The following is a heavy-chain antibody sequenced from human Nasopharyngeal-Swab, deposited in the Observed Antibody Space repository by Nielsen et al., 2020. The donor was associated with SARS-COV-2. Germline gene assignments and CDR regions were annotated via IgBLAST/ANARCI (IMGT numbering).Heavy chain of an antibody. J-gene: IGHJ4*02. CDR1: GYTLSSYW. CDR2: INIDGSVT. D-gene: IGHD4-23*01. V-gene: IGHV3-74*01. CDR3: TRDIGGKYGY. Sequence: ESLKISCTAPGYTLSSYWMHWVRQAPGKGLVWGSRINIDGSVTDYADSVKGRFTISRDNARNTLYLQMNSLRGEDTAVYYCTRDIGGKYGYLGQGNLVTVS.